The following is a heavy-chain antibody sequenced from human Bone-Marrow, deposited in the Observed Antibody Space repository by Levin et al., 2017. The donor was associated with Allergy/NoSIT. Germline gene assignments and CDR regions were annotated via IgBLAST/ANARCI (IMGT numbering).Heavy chain of an antibody. CDR1: DGSINNYY. D-gene: IGHD6-19*01. CDR3: ARQLIAVAAHFDY. CDR2: IYDSGST. Sequence: AGGSLRLSCTVSDGSINNYYWSWIRQPPGKGLEWIGYIYDSGSTNYNPSLKSRVAISVDTSKNQFSLRLSSVTAADTAGYYCARQLIAVAAHFDYWGQGTLVTVSS. J-gene: IGHJ4*02. V-gene: IGHV4-59*01.